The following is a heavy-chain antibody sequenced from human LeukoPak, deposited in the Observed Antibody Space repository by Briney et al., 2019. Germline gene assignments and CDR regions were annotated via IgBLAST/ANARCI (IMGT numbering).Heavy chain of an antibody. CDR3: ARSSPLYYDSTRGGAFDI. CDR2: IYTSGNT. J-gene: IGHJ3*02. D-gene: IGHD3-22*01. CDR1: GGSISSGSYY. Sequence: TLSLTCTVSGGSISSGSYYWNWIRQPAVKGLEWIGRIYTSGNTNYNPSLKSRVTISLDTSKIQFSLKLSSVTAADTAVYYCARSSPLYYDSTRGGAFDIWGQGTMVTVSS. V-gene: IGHV4-61*02.